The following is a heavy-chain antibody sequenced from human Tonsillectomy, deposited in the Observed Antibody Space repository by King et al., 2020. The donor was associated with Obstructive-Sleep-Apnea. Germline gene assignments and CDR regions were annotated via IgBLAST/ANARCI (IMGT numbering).Heavy chain of an antibody. CDR1: GFTFGDYA. Sequence: VQLVESGGGLVQPGRSLRLSCTASGFTFGDYAMSWFRQAPGKGLEWVGFIRSKAYGGTTEYAASVKGRFTISRDDSKSIAYLQMNSLKTEDTAVYYCTRDNDPDCSSTSCYVPSDYWGQGTLVTVSS. D-gene: IGHD2-2*01. CDR3: TRDNDPDCSSTSCYVPSDY. CDR2: IRSKAYGGTT. V-gene: IGHV3-49*03. J-gene: IGHJ4*02.